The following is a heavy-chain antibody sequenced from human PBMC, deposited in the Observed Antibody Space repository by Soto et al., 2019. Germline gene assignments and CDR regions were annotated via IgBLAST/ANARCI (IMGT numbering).Heavy chain of an antibody. V-gene: IGHV2-26*01. CDR3: ARISEELGIFGVVITYYMDV. CDR1: GFSLSNARMG. J-gene: IGHJ6*03. Sequence: QVTLKESGPVRVKPTETLTLTCTVSGFSLSNARMGVSWIRQPPGKALEWLAHIFSNDEKSYSTSLKSRLTISKDPSKIQVVLTMTNMDPVDTATYYCARISEELGIFGVVITYYMDVWGKGTTVTVSS. CDR2: IFSNDEK. D-gene: IGHD3-3*01.